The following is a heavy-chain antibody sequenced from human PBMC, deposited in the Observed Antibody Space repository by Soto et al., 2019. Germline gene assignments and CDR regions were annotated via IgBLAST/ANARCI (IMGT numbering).Heavy chain of an antibody. CDR3: ARDLGYCSGGSCYNLPVFDY. V-gene: IGHV3-7*01. Sequence: EVQLVESGGGLVQPGGSLRLSCAASGFTFSSYWMSWVRQAAGKGLEWVANIKQDGSEKYYVDSVKGRFTISRDNAKNSLYLQMNSLRAEDTAVYYCARDLGYCSGGSCYNLPVFDYWGQGTLVTVSS. D-gene: IGHD2-15*01. J-gene: IGHJ4*02. CDR2: IKQDGSEK. CDR1: GFTFSSYW.